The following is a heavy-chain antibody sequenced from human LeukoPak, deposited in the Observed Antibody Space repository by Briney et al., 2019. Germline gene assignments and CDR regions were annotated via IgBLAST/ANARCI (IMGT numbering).Heavy chain of an antibody. Sequence: GGSLRLSCAASGFTFSSYAMSWVRQAPGKGLEWVSAISGSGGSTYYADSVKGRFTISRDNSKNALYLQMNSLRAEDTAVYYCAKGEYCSSTSCQPDYWGQGTLVTVSS. V-gene: IGHV3-23*01. D-gene: IGHD2-2*01. J-gene: IGHJ4*02. CDR2: ISGSGGST. CDR1: GFTFSSYA. CDR3: AKGEYCSSTSCQPDY.